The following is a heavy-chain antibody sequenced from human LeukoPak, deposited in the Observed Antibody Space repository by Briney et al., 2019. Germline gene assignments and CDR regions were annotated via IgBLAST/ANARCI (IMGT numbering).Heavy chain of an antibody. J-gene: IGHJ4*02. CDR2: INPSGDST. CDR3: ARWTTTYLDY. Sequence: GASVKVSCKASGYTFTNYYIHWVREAPGQGLEWMGIINPSGDSTNFAQKFQGRVTMTTDTSTITVYMELSSLRSEDTAVYYCARWTTTYLDYWGEGTLVTVSS. V-gene: IGHV1-46*01. D-gene: IGHD3/OR15-3a*01. CDR1: GYTFTNYY.